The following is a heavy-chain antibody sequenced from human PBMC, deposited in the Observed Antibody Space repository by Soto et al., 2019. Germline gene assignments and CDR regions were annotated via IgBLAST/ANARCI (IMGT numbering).Heavy chain of an antibody. Sequence: ASVKVSCKAPGDTFTSYYLNWVRQAPGQGLEWMGVINPHGGSTKYAQKFQGRITMARDTSRSTVYMELSSLRSDDTAIYYCARSSGGNFGIIIEGSNWFDPWGQGTLVTVS. CDR1: GDTFTSYY. CDR3: ARSSGGNFGIIIEGSNWFDP. D-gene: IGHD3-3*01. CDR2: INPHGGST. V-gene: IGHV1-46*01. J-gene: IGHJ5*02.